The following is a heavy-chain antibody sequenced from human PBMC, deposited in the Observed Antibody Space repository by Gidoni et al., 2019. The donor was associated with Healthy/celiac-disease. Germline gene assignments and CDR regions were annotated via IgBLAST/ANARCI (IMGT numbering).Heavy chain of an antibody. CDR3: ARGYYDSSGYYSFDY. D-gene: IGHD3-22*01. J-gene: IGHJ4*02. Sequence: QVQLVQSGSEVKKPGSSVKVSCKASGGTFSSYAISWVRQAPGQGLEWMGRIIPILGIANYAQKCQGRVTITADKSTSTAYMELSSLRSEDTAVYYCARGYYDSSGYYSFDYWGQGTLVTVSS. V-gene: IGHV1-69*04. CDR2: IIPILGIA. CDR1: GGTFSSYA.